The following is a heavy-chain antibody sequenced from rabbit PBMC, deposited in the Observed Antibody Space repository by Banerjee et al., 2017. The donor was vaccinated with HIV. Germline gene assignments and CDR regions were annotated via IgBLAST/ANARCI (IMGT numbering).Heavy chain of an antibody. CDR1: GFDFSSYG. CDR2: IDPVFGST. CDR3: ARIDPRYYTSGWDYFNL. V-gene: IGHV1S39*01. J-gene: IGHJ4*01. D-gene: IGHD4-1*01. Sequence: QEQLVESGGGLVTLGGSLKLSCKASGFDFSSYGVSWVRQAPGKGLEWIGYIDPVFGSTYYASWVNGRFTISKTSSTTVTLQMTSLTAADTATYFCARIDPRYYTSGWDYFNLWGQGTLVTVS.